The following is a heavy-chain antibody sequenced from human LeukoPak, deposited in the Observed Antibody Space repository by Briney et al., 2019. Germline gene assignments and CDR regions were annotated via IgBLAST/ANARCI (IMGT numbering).Heavy chain of an antibody. J-gene: IGHJ1*01. CDR3: ARAPSEIGGYYPEYFRH. Sequence: GGCLRLSCAASGFTFSSYWMHWVRQAPGKGLVWVSRIKSDGSTSNADSVKGRFTISRDNAKNTVSLQMTSRRAEDTGAYYCARAPSEIGGYYPEYFRHWGQGTLVIVSS. D-gene: IGHD3-22*01. V-gene: IGHV3-74*01. CDR2: IKSDGST. CDR1: GFTFSSYW.